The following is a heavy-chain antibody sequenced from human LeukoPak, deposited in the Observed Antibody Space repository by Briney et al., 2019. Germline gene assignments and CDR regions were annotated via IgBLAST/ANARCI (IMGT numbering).Heavy chain of an antibody. CDR2: ISDSGGST. D-gene: IGHD5-18*01. J-gene: IGHJ6*02. CDR1: GFTFSSYA. V-gene: IGHV3-23*01. Sequence: PGGSLRLSCAASGFTFSSYAMSWVRQAPGKGLEWVSAISDSGGSTYYADSVKGRFTISRDNAKNTLYLQMNSLRAEDTAVYYCAMTTASRIQLWLPTDDYYYGMEVWGQGTTVTVSS. CDR3: AMTTASRIQLWLPTDDYYYGMEV.